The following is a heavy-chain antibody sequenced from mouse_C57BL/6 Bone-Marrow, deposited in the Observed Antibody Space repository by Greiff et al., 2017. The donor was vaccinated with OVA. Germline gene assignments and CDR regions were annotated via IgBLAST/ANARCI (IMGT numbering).Heavy chain of an antibody. Sequence: QVQLQQPGAELVMPGASVKLSCKASGYTFTSYWMHWVKQRPGQGLEWIGEIDPSDSYTNYNQKFKGKFTLTVDKSSSTAYMQLSSLTSEDSAVYYCAREVYYGNYVLAYWGQGTLVTVSA. CDR2: IDPSDSYT. CDR3: AREVYYGNYVLAY. CDR1: GYTFTSYW. D-gene: IGHD2-1*01. J-gene: IGHJ3*01. V-gene: IGHV1-69*01.